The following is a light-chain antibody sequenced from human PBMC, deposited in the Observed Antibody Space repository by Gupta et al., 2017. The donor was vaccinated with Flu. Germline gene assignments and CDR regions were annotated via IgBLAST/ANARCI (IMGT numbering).Light chain of an antibody. CDR3: QQRSIWLT. J-gene: IGKJ4*01. CDR1: QSVSNN. Sequence: SPATLSLSPGERATRSCRTSQSVSNNLAWYQQKPGQAPRLLIYDASNRATGVPGRFSGGGSGTDFSLTSSSLESEDFAVYYCQQRSIWLTFGGGTKVEIK. V-gene: IGKV3-11*01. CDR2: DAS.